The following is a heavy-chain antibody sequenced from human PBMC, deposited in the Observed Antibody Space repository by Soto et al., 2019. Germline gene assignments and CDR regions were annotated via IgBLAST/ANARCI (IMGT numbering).Heavy chain of an antibody. CDR3: ARVSSDHDFDY. D-gene: IGHD3-22*01. CDR1: GGSISSGGYY. J-gene: IGHJ4*02. Sequence: SETLSLTCTVSGGSISSGGYYWSWIRQPPGKGLEWIGYIYYSGSTNYNPSLKSRVTISVDTSKNQFSLKLSSVTAADTAVYYCARVSSDHDFDYWGQGTLVTVSS. V-gene: IGHV4-61*08. CDR2: IYYSGST.